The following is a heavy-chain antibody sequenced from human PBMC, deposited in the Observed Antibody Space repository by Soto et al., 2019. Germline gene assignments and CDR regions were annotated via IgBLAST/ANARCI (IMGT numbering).Heavy chain of an antibody. Sequence: QVQLVQSGAEVKKPGASVKVSCKASGYTFNNYGISWVRQAPGQGLEWMGWISTYNGDTNYAQKIQGSVTMTTDTPTTTAYMGGRSMSTDDTAVYYCARGGFGGGVENWGQGTLVTVSS. V-gene: IGHV1-18*01. CDR1: GYTFNNYG. D-gene: IGHD3-10*01. J-gene: IGHJ4*02. CDR2: ISTYNGDT. CDR3: ARGGFGGGVEN.